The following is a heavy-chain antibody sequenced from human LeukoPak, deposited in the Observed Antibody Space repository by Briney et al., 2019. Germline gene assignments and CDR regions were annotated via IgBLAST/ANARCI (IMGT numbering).Heavy chain of an antibody. CDR1: GFTFDDYG. J-gene: IGHJ4*02. Sequence: PGGSLRLSCAASGFTFDDYGMSWVRQAPGKGLEWVSGINWNGGSTGYADSVKGRFTISRDNSKNTLYLQMNSLRAEDTAVYYCAKGYSSGWYFDGDYFDYWGQGTLVTVSS. CDR3: AKGYSSGWYFDGDYFDY. CDR2: INWNGGST. V-gene: IGHV3-20*04. D-gene: IGHD6-19*01.